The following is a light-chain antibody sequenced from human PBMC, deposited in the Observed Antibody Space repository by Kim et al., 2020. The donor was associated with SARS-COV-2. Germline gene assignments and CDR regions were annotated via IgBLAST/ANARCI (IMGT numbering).Light chain of an antibody. V-gene: IGKV3-20*01. J-gene: IGKJ5*01. CDR1: QSVSSTY. Sequence: EIVLTQSPGTLSLSPGERATLSCRASQSVSSTYLAWYQQKPGQAPRLLIFRASSRATGIPDRFSGSGSGTDFTLTISRLEPEDFAVYYCQQFGGTWTFGQGTRLEIK. CDR2: RAS. CDR3: QQFGGTWT.